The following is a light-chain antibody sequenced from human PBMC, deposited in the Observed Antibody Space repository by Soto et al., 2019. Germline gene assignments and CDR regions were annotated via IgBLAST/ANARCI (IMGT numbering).Light chain of an antibody. CDR3: QQLNNYPRT. J-gene: IGKJ1*01. Sequence: DIQLTQSPSFLSASVGDRVTITCRASQGISSYLAWYQQKPGKAPKLLISTASTLQSGVPSRFSGSGSGTEFTLTISSLQPEDFATYYCQQLNNYPRTFGQEPKVDIK. V-gene: IGKV1-9*01. CDR2: TAS. CDR1: QGISSY.